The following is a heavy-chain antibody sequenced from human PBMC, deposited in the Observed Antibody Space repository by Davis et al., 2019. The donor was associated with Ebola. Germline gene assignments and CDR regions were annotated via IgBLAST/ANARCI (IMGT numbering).Heavy chain of an antibody. D-gene: IGHD1-14*01. CDR2: IDTYGSTT. J-gene: IGHJ4*02. CDR3: AREVAGRAGY. V-gene: IGHV3-74*01. CDR1: ESTFSSYW. Sequence: GESLNISCVASESTFSSYWFHWVRQAPGKGLEWVSRIDTYGSTTNYADSVRGRFTISRDNAKNTLFLQMNSLRADDTAVYYCAREVAGRAGYWGQGTLVTVSS.